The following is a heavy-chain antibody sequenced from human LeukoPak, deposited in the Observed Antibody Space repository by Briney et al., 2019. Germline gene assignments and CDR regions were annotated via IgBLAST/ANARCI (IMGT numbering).Heavy chain of an antibody. CDR1: GGSISSGGYY. D-gene: IGHD6-19*01. CDR2: IYYSGST. CDR3: ARDLWSSGYFDY. J-gene: IGHJ4*02. V-gene: IGHV4-31*03. Sequence: NPSQTLSLTCTVSGGSISSGGYYWSWIRQHPGKGLEWIGYIYYSGSTYYNPSLKSRVTISVDTSKNQFPLKLSSVTAADTAVYYCARDLWSSGYFDYWGQETLVTVSS.